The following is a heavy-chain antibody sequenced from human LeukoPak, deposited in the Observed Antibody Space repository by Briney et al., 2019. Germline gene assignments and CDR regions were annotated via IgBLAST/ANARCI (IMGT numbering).Heavy chain of an antibody. CDR3: ARALQFFDWMN. J-gene: IGHJ4*02. D-gene: IGHD3-9*01. CDR2: ISGSGGST. V-gene: IGHV3-23*01. CDR1: GFTFSSYA. Sequence: GGSLRLSCAASGFTFSSYAMSWVRQAPGKGLEWVSAISGSGGSTYYADSVKGRFTISRDNSKNTLYLQMNSLRAEDTAVYYCARALQFFDWMNWGRGTLVTVSS.